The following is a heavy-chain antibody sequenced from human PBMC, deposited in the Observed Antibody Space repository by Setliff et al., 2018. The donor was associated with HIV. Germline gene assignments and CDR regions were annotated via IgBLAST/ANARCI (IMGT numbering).Heavy chain of an antibody. CDR3: MRDGSRTTGMTGYYYGVDV. CDR1: GYSLTSGYY. J-gene: IGHJ6*02. CDR2: IHDSGRT. Sequence: PSETLSLTCGVSGYSLTSGYYWGWIRQPPGKGLEWIGSIHDSGRTYYNPSLKSRVTISVDTSKNQFSLKLSSVTAADTALYFCMRDGSRTTGMTGYYYGVDVWGQGTTVTVSS. V-gene: IGHV4-38-2*02. D-gene: IGHD1-1*01.